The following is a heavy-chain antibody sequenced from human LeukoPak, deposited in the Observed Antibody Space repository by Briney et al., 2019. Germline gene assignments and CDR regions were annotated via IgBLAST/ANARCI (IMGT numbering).Heavy chain of an antibody. J-gene: IGHJ4*02. CDR1: GFTFSTYW. CDR2: INGDGSTT. Sequence: GGSLRLSCTASGFTFSTYWINWVRQSPGKGLVWVALINGDGSTTTHADSVKGRFTISRDNAKNMAYLQMNSLRDEDTAVYFCARDYAGSPDYWGQGTLVTVSA. V-gene: IGHV3-74*03. D-gene: IGHD3-10*01. CDR3: ARDYAGSPDY.